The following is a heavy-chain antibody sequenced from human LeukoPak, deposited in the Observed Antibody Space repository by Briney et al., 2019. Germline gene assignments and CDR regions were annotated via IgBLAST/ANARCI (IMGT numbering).Heavy chain of an antibody. J-gene: IGHJ4*02. CDR2: ISSSGSTI. Sequence: GGSLRLPCAASGFTFSSYEMNWVRQAPGKGLEWVSYISSSGSTIYYADSVKGRFTISRDNAKNSLYLQMNSLRAEDTAVYYCARDGYCSGGSCYDYWGQGTLVTVSS. D-gene: IGHD2-15*01. V-gene: IGHV3-48*03. CDR1: GFTFSSYE. CDR3: ARDGYCSGGSCYDY.